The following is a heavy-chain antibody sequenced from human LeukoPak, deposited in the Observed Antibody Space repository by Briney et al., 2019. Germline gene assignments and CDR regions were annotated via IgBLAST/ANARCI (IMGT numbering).Heavy chain of an antibody. CDR3: ARDRGYGDYYFDY. V-gene: IGHV3-74*01. CDR2: INSDGSST. J-gene: IGHJ4*02. Sequence: GGSLRLSCAASGFTFSSYWMHWVRQAPGRGLVWVSRINSDGSSTSYADSVKGRFTISRDNSKNTLYLQMNSLRAEDTAVYYCARDRGYGDYYFDYWGQGTLVTVSS. CDR1: GFTFSSYW. D-gene: IGHD4-17*01.